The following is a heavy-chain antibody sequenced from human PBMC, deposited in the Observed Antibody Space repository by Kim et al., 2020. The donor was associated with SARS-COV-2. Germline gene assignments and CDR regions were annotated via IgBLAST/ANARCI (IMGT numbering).Heavy chain of an antibody. V-gene: IGHV3-30*01. CDR3: ARDDKSTNSGVFDI. Sequence: ADSGKGRFTSSRDNSKNTLYLQMNSLRAEDTAVYYCARDDKSTNSGVFDIWGQGTMVTVSS. J-gene: IGHJ3*02. D-gene: IGHD2-2*01.